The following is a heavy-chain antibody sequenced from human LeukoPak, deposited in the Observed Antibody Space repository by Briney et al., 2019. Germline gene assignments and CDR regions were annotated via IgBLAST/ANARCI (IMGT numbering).Heavy chain of an antibody. CDR1: GGTFSSYA. V-gene: IGHV1-69*05. D-gene: IGHD3-3*01. CDR3: ARTSPVTIFGVVSVGGAFDI. J-gene: IGHJ3*02. Sequence: SVKVSCKASGGTFSSYAISWVRQAPGQGLEWMGRIIPIFGTANYAQKFQGRVTITTDESTSTAYMELSSMRSEDTAVYYCARTSPVTIFGVVSVGGAFDIWGQGTMVTVSS. CDR2: IIPIFGTA.